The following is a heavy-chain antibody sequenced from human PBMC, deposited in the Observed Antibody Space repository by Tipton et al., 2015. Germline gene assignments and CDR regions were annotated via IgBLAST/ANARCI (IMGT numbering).Heavy chain of an antibody. J-gene: IGHJ6*02. V-gene: IGHV4-59*01. Sequence: GLVKPSETLSLTCAVYGGSFSGYYWNWIRQPPGKGLEWIGYISFSDTTHYNPSLKSRITISLNTSKNQFSLKMSSVTAADTAVYFCARDLEHGMDVWGQGTTVTVS. CDR2: ISFSDTT. CDR3: ARDLEHGMDV. CDR1: GGSFSGYY.